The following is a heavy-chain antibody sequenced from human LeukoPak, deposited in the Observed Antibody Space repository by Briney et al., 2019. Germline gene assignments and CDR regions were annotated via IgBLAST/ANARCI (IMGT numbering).Heavy chain of an antibody. V-gene: IGHV4-59*01. CDR2: IYYSGST. D-gene: IGHD6-13*01. Sequence: SSETLSLTCTVSGVSISSYYWSWIRQPPGKELEWIGYIYYSGSTNYNPSLKSRVTISADTSKNQFSLKLSSVTAADTAVYYCARADSSSWKDWGQGTLVTVSS. CDR3: ARADSSSWKD. J-gene: IGHJ4*02. CDR1: GVSISSYY.